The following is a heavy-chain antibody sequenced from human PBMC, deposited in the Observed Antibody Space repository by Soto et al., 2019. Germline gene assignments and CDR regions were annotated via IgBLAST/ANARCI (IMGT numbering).Heavy chain of an antibody. V-gene: IGHV1-46*01. J-gene: IGHJ6*02. CDR3: ARDNNVLLWFGESNGMDV. CDR1: GYTFTSYY. Sequence: ASVKVSCKASGYTFTSYYMHWVRQAPGQGLVWMGIINPSGGSTSYAQKFQGRVTMTRDTSTSTVYMELSSLRSEDTAVYYCARDNNVLLWFGESNGMDVWGQGTTVTVSS. CDR2: INPSGGST. D-gene: IGHD3-10*01.